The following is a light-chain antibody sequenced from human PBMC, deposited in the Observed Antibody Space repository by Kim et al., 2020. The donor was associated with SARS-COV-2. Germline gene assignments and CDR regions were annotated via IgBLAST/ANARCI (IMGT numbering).Light chain of an antibody. CDR1: QSVSSSY. CDR3: QRFHSYPPGYT. Sequence: EIVLTQSPGTLSLSPGERATLSCRASQSVSSSYLAWYQQKPGQAPRLLIYGESTRATAIPDRFSGSGSGTDFTLTISRLEPEHYAVYYCQRFHSYPPGYTFGQGTKLEIK. CDR2: GES. V-gene: IGKV3-20*01. J-gene: IGKJ2*01.